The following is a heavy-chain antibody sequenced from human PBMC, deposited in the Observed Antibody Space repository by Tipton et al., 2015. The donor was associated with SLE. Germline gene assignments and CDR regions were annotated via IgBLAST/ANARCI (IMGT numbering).Heavy chain of an antibody. Sequence: GLVKPSETLSLTCAVYGGSFSGDYCNWIRQSPGKGLEWIGEINPSGSTNYNPSLKSRVTMSVDTFKNQFSLKLTSVTAADTAVYYCVTFVTTGLEYYFDYWGQGTLVTVSS. CDR3: VTFVTTGLEYYFDY. J-gene: IGHJ4*02. CDR2: INPSGST. D-gene: IGHD4-17*01. V-gene: IGHV4-34*01. CDR1: GGSFSGDY.